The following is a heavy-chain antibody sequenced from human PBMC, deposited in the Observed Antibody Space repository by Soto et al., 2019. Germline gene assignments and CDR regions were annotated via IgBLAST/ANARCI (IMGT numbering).Heavy chain of an antibody. CDR1: GFTFGDYA. J-gene: IGHJ6*02. D-gene: IGHD6-13*01. CDR2: VRSRAYGGTT. V-gene: IGHV3-49*03. CDR3: ARYTYTSRYSYFGMDV. Sequence: GGSLRLSCTASGFTFGDYAMSWFRQAPGKGLEWVGVVRSRAYGGTTDYAASVRGSFTISRDDSKSIAYLQMNTLRTEDTAVYYCARYTYTSRYSYFGMDVWGHGTTVTVSS.